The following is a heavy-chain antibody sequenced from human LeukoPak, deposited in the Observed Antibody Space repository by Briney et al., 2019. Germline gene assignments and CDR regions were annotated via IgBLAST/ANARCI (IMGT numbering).Heavy chain of an antibody. Sequence: PSETLSLTCAVYGGSFSGYYWSWIRQPPGKGLEWSGEINHSGSTNYNPSLKSRVTISVDTSKNQFSLKLSSVTAADTAVYYCARSRRYSGYDWVYWGQGTLVTVSS. V-gene: IGHV4-34*01. J-gene: IGHJ4*02. D-gene: IGHD5-12*01. CDR1: GGSFSGYY. CDR3: ARSRRYSGYDWVY. CDR2: INHSGST.